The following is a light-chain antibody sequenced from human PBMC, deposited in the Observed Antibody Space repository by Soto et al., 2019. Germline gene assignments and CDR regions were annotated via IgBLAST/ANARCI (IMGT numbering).Light chain of an antibody. Sequence: EIVLTQSPATLSLSPGKRATLSCRASQSVSSYLAWYQQKPGQTPRLLIYDASNRATGIPARFSGSGSGTDFTLTISSLEPEDFAIYYCQQRSNWPHTFGQGTRLEIK. J-gene: IGKJ5*01. V-gene: IGKV3-11*01. CDR3: QQRSNWPHT. CDR2: DAS. CDR1: QSVSSY.